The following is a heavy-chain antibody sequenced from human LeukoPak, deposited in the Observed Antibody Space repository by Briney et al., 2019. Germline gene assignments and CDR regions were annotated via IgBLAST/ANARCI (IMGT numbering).Heavy chain of an antibody. Sequence: SQTLSLTCAISGDSVSSNSAAWNWIRQSPSRGLEWLGRTYYRSKWHSYYAPSVKSRITINPDTSKNQFSLQLKSVAPEDTAVYYCARMVGLVSDFWGQGTLVTVSS. V-gene: IGHV6-1*01. CDR2: TYYRSKWHS. J-gene: IGHJ4*02. CDR1: GDSVSSNSAA. D-gene: IGHD3-10*01. CDR3: ARMVGLVSDF.